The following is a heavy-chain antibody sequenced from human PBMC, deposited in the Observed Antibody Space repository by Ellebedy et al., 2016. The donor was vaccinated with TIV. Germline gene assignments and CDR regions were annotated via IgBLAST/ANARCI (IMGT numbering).Heavy chain of an antibody. J-gene: IGHJ5*02. CDR2: IYYSGSA. CDR3: ARDPALPRGRFDT. CDR1: GFTSSSYW. V-gene: IGHV4-38-2*02. Sequence: MPGGPLRLSCAASGFTSSSYWMHWIRQPPGKGLEWIGSIYYSGSAYYNPSLKSRVTVSVDTSKNQFSLNLSSVTAADTAVYYCARDPALPRGRFDTWGQGTLVTVSS.